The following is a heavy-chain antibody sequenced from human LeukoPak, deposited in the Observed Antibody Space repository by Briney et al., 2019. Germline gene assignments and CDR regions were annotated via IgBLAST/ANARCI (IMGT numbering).Heavy chain of an antibody. V-gene: IGHV3-30*02. CDR1: GFTFSSYG. D-gene: IGHD3-16*01. CDR3: VKVPTLYYYYYMDV. Sequence: GGSLRLSCAASGFTFSSYGMHWVRQAPGKGLEWVAFIRYDGSNKYYADSVKGRFTISRDNSKNTLYLQMNSLRAEDTAVYYCVKVPTLYYYYYMDVWGQRDHGHRLL. J-gene: IGHJ6*03. CDR2: IRYDGSNK.